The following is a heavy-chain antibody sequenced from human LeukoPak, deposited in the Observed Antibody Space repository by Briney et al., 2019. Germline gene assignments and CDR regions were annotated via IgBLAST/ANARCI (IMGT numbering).Heavy chain of an antibody. CDR3: AKGVGLLPDAFDI. V-gene: IGHV3-23*01. J-gene: IGHJ3*02. Sequence: PGGSLRLSCIASGFTFSSSAMSWVRQAPGKGLEWVSDINGSGGRTYYADSVKGRFTISRDNSKNTLYLQMNSLRAEDTAVYYCAKGVGLLPDAFDIWGQGTMVTVSS. CDR1: GFTFSSSA. D-gene: IGHD2-15*01. CDR2: INGSGGRT.